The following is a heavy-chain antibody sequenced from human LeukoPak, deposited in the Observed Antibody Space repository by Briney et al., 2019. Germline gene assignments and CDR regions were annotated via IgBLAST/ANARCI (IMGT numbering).Heavy chain of an antibody. D-gene: IGHD1-1*01. J-gene: IGHJ5*02. CDR2: IYYSGST. CDR1: GGSISSSSYY. V-gene: IGHV4-39*02. Sequence: ASETLSLTCTVSGGSISSSSYYWGWIRQPPGKGLEWIGSIYYSGSTYYNPSLKSRVTISVDTSKNQFSLKLSSVTAAGTAVYYCAREGTSGTHLNWFDPWGQGTLVTVSS. CDR3: AREGTSGTHLNWFDP.